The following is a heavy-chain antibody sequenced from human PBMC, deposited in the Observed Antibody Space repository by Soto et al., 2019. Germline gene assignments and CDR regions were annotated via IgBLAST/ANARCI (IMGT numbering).Heavy chain of an antibody. Sequence: ASVKVSCKASGGTFSSYAISWVRQAPGQGLEWMGGIIPIFGTANYAQKFQGRVTITADESTSTAYMELSSLRSEDTAVYYCARVKAWGSYRYLADYYYGMDVWGQGTTVTVSS. CDR1: GGTFSSYA. V-gene: IGHV1-69*13. CDR2: IIPIFGTA. D-gene: IGHD3-16*02. CDR3: ARVKAWGSYRYLADYYYGMDV. J-gene: IGHJ6*02.